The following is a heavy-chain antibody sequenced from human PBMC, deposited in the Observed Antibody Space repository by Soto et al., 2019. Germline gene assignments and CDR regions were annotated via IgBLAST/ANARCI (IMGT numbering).Heavy chain of an antibody. CDR3: AREAPVSWQNWFDP. D-gene: IGHD3-10*01. Sequence: QVQLVQSGAAVKKPGASVKVSCKASGYAFSGYALHWVRQVPGQRLEWMGWINPDNGNTKVSQRLQGRVTLTRDTSATTVYVELRSLTSEATAIYSCAREAPVSWQNWFDPWGQGTLVTVSS. V-gene: IGHV1-3*01. J-gene: IGHJ5*02. CDR2: INPDNGNT. CDR1: GYAFSGYA.